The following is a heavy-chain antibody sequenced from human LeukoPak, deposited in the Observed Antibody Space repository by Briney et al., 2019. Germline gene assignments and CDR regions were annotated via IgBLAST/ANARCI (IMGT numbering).Heavy chain of an antibody. Sequence: GGSLRLSCEASGFTSSSSAMSWVRQAPGKGLEWVSAISNNGGYTYYADSVQGRFTISRDNSKSTLCLQMNSLRAEDTAVYYCAKQLGYCSDGSCYFPYWGQGTLVTVSS. V-gene: IGHV3-23*01. CDR3: AKQLGYCSDGSCYFPY. CDR2: ISNNGGYT. J-gene: IGHJ4*02. CDR1: GFTSSSSA. D-gene: IGHD2-15*01.